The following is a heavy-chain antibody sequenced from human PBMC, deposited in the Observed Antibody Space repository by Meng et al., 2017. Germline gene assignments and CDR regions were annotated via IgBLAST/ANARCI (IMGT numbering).Heavy chain of an antibody. CDR1: GFTVSSNY. J-gene: IGHJ3*02. Sequence: GESLKISCAASGFTVSSNYMSWVRQAPGKGLELVSVIYSGGSTYYADSVKGRFTISRDNSKNTLYLQMNSLRTEDTAVNYFASHTQRDDAFDIWGQGTMVTVSS. D-gene: IGHD2-2*02. V-gene: IGHV3-66*02. CDR3: ASHTQRDDAFDI. CDR2: IYSGGST.